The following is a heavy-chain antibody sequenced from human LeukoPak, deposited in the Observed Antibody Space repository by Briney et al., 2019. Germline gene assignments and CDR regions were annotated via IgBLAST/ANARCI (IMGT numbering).Heavy chain of an antibody. V-gene: IGHV4-59*08. CDR3: ARGRLRYFDWSQNQSPNYYFDH. CDR2: IYYSGST. Sequence: KPSETLSLTCTVSGGSISSYYWSWIRQPPGKGLEWIGYIYYSGSTNYNPSLKSRVTISVDTSKNQFSLKLSSVTAADTAVYYCARGRLRYFDWSQNQSPNYYFDHWGQGTLVTVSS. J-gene: IGHJ4*02. D-gene: IGHD3-9*01. CDR1: GGSISSYY.